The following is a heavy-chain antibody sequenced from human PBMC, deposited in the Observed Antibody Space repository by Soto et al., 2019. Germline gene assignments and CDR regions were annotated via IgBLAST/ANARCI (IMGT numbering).Heavy chain of an antibody. CDR3: ARNYDFWSGYPYGMDV. Sequence: SQTLSLTCAISVDSVSSNSAAWNWIRQSPSRGLEWLGRTYYRSKWYNDYAVSVKSRITINPDTSKNQFSLQLNSVTPEDTAVYYCARNYDFWSGYPYGMDVWGQGTTVTVSS. D-gene: IGHD3-3*01. V-gene: IGHV6-1*01. J-gene: IGHJ6*02. CDR1: VDSVSSNSAA. CDR2: TYYRSKWYN.